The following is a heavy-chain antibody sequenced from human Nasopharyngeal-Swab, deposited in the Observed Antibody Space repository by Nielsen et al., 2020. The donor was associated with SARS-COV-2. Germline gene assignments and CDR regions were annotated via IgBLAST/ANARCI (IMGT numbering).Heavy chain of an antibody. CDR3: ARDLGITMVRGVTRDNWFDP. Sequence: WIRQPPGKGLEWVSSISSSSSYIYYADSVKGRFTISRDNAKNSLYLQMNSLRAEDTAVYYCARDLGITMVRGVTRDNWFDPWGQGTLVTVSS. D-gene: IGHD3-10*01. J-gene: IGHJ5*02. CDR2: ISSSSSYI. V-gene: IGHV3-21*01.